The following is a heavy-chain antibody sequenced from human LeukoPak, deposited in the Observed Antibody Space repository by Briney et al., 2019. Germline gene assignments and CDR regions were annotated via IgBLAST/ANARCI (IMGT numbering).Heavy chain of an antibody. Sequence: SETLSLTCTVSGGSISSYYWSWIRQPPGKGLEGIGYIYTSGSTNYNPSLKTRVTISVDTSKNQSSLKLSSVTAADTAVYYCARLMRNYDILTGYYYYYMDVWGKGTTVTVSS. CDR2: IYTSGST. J-gene: IGHJ6*03. CDR3: ARLMRNYDILTGYYYYYMDV. D-gene: IGHD3-9*01. CDR1: GGSISSYY. V-gene: IGHV4-4*09.